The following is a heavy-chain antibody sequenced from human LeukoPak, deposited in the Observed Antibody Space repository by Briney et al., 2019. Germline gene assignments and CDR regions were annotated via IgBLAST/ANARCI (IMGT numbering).Heavy chain of an antibody. D-gene: IGHD5-18*01. J-gene: IGHJ4*02. CDR3: TSFVDTAMMYYFDY. Sequence: GGSLRLSCAASGVTFRVSAMHWVRQASGKGLEWVGRIRSKANSYATAYAASVEGRFTIARDDSKNTAYLQMNSLKTEDTAVYYCTSFVDTAMMYYFDYWGQGTLVTVSS. CDR2: IRSKANSYAT. V-gene: IGHV3-73*01. CDR1: GVTFRVSA.